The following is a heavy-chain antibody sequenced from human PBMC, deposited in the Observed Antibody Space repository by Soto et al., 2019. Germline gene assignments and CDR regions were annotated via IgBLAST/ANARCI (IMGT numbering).Heavy chain of an antibody. CDR1: GGPISRGGYS. D-gene: IGHD2-21*02. V-gene: IGHV4-30-2*01. Sequence: PSQTLPLTXALSGGPISRGGYSSSWIRQPPGKGLEWIGYIYHSGSTYYNPSLKSRVTISVDRSKNQFSLKLSSVTAADTAVYYCARGGDGGYYFDYWGQGILVTVSS. CDR3: ARGGDGGYYFDY. J-gene: IGHJ4*02. CDR2: IYHSGST.